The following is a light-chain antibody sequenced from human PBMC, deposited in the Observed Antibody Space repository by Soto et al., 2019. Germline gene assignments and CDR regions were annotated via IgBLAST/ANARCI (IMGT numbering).Light chain of an antibody. J-gene: IGLJ2*01. CDR2: SNN. CDR1: SSNIGSHI. Sequence: QSVLTQTPSASGTPGQRVTISCSGSSSNIGSHIVNWYQQLPGTAPKLVIYSNNQRPSGVPDRFSGSKSGTSASLAISGLQSEDEADYYCAVWDDSLNGPVFGGGTKVTVL. CDR3: AVWDDSLNGPV. V-gene: IGLV1-44*01.